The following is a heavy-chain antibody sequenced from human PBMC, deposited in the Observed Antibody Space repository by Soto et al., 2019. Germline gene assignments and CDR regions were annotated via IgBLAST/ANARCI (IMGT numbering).Heavy chain of an antibody. D-gene: IGHD2-2*01. Sequence: PSETLSLTCAVYGGSFSGYYWSWIRQPPGKGLEWIGEINHSGSTNYNPSLKSRVTISVDTSKNQFSLKLSSVTAADTAVYYCARPRPYTLTVEYQLPSPNTKTYYYGMDVWGQGTTVTVSS. CDR2: INHSGST. CDR3: ARPRPYTLTVEYQLPSPNTKTYYYGMDV. V-gene: IGHV4-34*01. CDR1: GGSFSGYY. J-gene: IGHJ6*02.